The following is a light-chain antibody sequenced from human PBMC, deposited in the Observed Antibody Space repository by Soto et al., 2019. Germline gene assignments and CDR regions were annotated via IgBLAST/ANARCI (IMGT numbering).Light chain of an antibody. CDR3: QQYGSSPEWT. V-gene: IGKV3-20*01. J-gene: IGKJ1*01. Sequence: EIVLTQSPATLSLSPGERATLSFRASQSVSSYLAWYQQKPGQAPRLLIYGASSRATGIPDRFSGSGSGTDFTLTISRLEPEDFAVYYCQQYGSSPEWTFGQGTKVDI. CDR2: GAS. CDR1: QSVSSY.